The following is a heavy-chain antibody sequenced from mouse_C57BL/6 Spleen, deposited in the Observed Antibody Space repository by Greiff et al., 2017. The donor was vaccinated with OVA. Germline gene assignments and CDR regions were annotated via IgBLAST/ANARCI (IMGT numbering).Heavy chain of an antibody. CDR1: GYTFTDYN. CDR3: ARCDCGGSYGDVDV. J-gene: IGHJ1*03. CDR2: INPNNGGT. Sequence: VQLKESGPELVKPGASVKIPCKASGYTFTDYNMDWVKQSHGKSLEWIGDINPNNGGTIYNPKFKGKATLPVDKSSSTAYMEHRSLTSEDTAVDDCARCDCGGSYGDVDVWGTGTTVTVSS. D-gene: IGHD1-1*02. V-gene: IGHV1-18*01.